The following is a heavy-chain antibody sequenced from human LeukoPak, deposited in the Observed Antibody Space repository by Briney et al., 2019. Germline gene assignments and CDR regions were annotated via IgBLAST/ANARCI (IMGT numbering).Heavy chain of an antibody. J-gene: IGHJ4*02. Sequence: GGSLRLSCAASGFTFSDYYMTWIRRAPGKGLEWVSYISTTSGYTNYADPVRGRFTISRDNAKNSLFLQMNTLRPDDTAVYYGAKGSPPGDWGQGTLVTVSS. D-gene: IGHD3-16*01. CDR2: ISTTSGYT. CDR1: GFTFSDYY. CDR3: AKGSPPGD. V-gene: IGHV3-11*03.